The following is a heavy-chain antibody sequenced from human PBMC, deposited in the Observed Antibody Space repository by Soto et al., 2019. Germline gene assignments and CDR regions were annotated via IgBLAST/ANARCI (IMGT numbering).Heavy chain of an antibody. D-gene: IGHD3-3*01. V-gene: IGHV6-1*01. CDR2: TYYRSKWYN. CDR3: ASARGLRFLEWPRFDP. J-gene: IGHJ5*02. CDR1: GDSVSSNSAA. Sequence: QVQLQQSGPGLVKPSQTLTLTCAISGDSVSSNSAAWNWIRQSPSRGLEWLGRTYYRSKWYNDYAVSVKSRITINPDTSKNQFSLQLNSVTPEDTAVYYCASARGLRFLEWPRFDPWGQGTLVTVSS.